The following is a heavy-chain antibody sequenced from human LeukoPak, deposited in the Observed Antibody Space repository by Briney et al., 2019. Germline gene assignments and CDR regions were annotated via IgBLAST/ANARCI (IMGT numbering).Heavy chain of an antibody. CDR3: AKDLPINYYDSSGYGY. D-gene: IGHD3-22*01. V-gene: IGHV3-23*01. Sequence: GGSLRLSCAASGFTFSSYAMSWVRQAPGKGLEWVSAISGSGGSTYYADSVKGRFTISRGNSKNTLYLQMNSLRAEDTAVYYCAKDLPINYYDSSGYGYWGQGTLVTVSS. J-gene: IGHJ4*02. CDR2: ISGSGGST. CDR1: GFTFSSYA.